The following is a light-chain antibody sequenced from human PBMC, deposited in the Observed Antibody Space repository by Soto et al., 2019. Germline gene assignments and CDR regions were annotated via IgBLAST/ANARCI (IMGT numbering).Light chain of an antibody. CDR3: QQYYSTPPT. CDR1: QSVLYSSNNKNY. Sequence: DIVMTQSPDSLALSLGERATINCKSSQSVLYSSNNKNYLAWYQQKPGQPPKLLIYWASTRESGVPDRFSGSGSVTEFTLTISSLHAEDVAVYDCQQYYSTPPTFGQGTKVEIK. V-gene: IGKV4-1*01. CDR2: WAS. J-gene: IGKJ1*01.